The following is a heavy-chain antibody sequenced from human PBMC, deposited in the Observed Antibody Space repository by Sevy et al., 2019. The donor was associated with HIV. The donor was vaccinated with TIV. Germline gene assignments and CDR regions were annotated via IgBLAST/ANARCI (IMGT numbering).Heavy chain of an antibody. Sequence: GGSLRLSCAASGFPFSDAWMNWVRQAPGKGLEWVGLIKNENEGGTTDYAAPVKGRFTISRDDSKNTLCLQMSSLKTEDTAIYYCTPDWGSGTTWVRAFDLWGQGTMVTVSS. D-gene: IGHD1-7*01. V-gene: IGHV3-15*01. CDR1: GFPFSDAW. CDR2: IKNENEGGTT. CDR3: TPDWGSGTTWVRAFDL. J-gene: IGHJ3*01.